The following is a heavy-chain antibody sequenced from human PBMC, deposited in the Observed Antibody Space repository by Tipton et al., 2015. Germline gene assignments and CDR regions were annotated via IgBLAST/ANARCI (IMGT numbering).Heavy chain of an antibody. V-gene: IGHV1-69*01. CDR2: IIPDFGKA. Sequence: QVQLVQSGPEVKKPGSSVKISCKFSGDNFGSRGLNWLREATRQGLEWMGGIIPDFGKATFAYKFQGRVTITADESTKIAYMDLRNLTSEDTAIYFCATVPAFSWSPGIFDNWGQGTLVTVSS. J-gene: IGHJ4*02. CDR3: ATVPAFSWSPGIFDN. CDR1: GDNFGSRG.